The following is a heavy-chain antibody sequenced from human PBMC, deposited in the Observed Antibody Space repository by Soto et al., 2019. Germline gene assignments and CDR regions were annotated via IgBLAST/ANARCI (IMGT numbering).Heavy chain of an antibody. CDR1: GGSISNNNW. CDR2: IYHSGST. J-gene: IGHJ5*02. Sequence: PSETLSLTCAVSGGSISNNNWWTWVRQPPGKGLEWIGEIYHSGSTNYNPSLKSRVSISVDKSKNQFSLKLSSVTAADTAVYYCARMVLQFQNWFDPWGQGTLVTVSS. V-gene: IGHV4-4*02. D-gene: IGHD3-3*01. CDR3: ARMVLQFQNWFDP.